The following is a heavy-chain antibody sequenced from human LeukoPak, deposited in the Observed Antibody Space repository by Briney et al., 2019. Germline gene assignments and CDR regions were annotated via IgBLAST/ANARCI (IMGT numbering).Heavy chain of an antibody. J-gene: IGHJ5*02. Sequence: PGGSLRLSCAASGFTFSSYAMNWVRQAPGKGLEWVSVISGSGDSTYYADSMKGRFTISRDNSQNTLYLQMNSLRAEDTAVYYCAKSGFDPWGQGTLVTVSS. V-gene: IGHV3-23*01. CDR1: GFTFSSYA. CDR2: ISGSGDST. CDR3: AKSGFDP.